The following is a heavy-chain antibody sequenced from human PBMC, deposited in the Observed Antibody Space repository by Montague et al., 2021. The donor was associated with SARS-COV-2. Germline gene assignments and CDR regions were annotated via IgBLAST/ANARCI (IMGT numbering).Heavy chain of an antibody. CDR2: IYYSRST. V-gene: IGHV4-59*08. CDR1: GGSISSYY. J-gene: IGHJ3*02. D-gene: IGHD2-15*01. Sequence: SDTLSLTCTVSGGSISSYYWSWIRQPPGKGLEWIGYIYYSRSTNYNPSLKSRVTISVDTSKNQFSLKVRSVTAADTAVYYCARRRERWSDAFDIWGQGTMVTVSS. CDR3: ARRRERWSDAFDI.